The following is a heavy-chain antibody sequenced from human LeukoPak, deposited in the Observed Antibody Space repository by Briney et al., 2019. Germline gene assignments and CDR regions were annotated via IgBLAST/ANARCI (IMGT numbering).Heavy chain of an antibody. D-gene: IGHD2-2*01. CDR2: INHSGST. Sequence: SETLSLTCAVYGGSFSGYYWSWIRQPPGKGLEWIGEINHSGSTNYNPSLKSRVTISVDTSKNQFSLKLSSVTAADTAVYYCARGGWGYCSSTSCYARANWFDPWGQGTLVTVSS. V-gene: IGHV4-34*01. CDR1: GGSFSGYY. J-gene: IGHJ5*02. CDR3: ARGGWGYCSSTSCYARANWFDP.